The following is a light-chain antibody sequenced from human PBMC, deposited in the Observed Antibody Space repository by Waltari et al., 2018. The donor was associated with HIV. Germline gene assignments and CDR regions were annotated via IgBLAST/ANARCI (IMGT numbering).Light chain of an antibody. Sequence: QSALTQPASVSGSPGQSITISCTATNSDVGAYNSVSWYQQHPGKAPKLLIYEVTNRPPGISNRFSGSKSGNTASMTISGLQPEDEADYYCSSYTITTAIVFGGGTKLTVL. V-gene: IGLV2-14*01. J-gene: IGLJ2*01. CDR1: NSDVGAYNS. CDR2: EVT. CDR3: SSYTITTAIV.